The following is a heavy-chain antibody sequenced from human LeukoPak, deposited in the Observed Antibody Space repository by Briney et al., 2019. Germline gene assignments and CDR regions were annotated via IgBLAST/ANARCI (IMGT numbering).Heavy chain of an antibody. J-gene: IGHJ6*03. CDR1: GFTFSSYG. CDR2: ISYDGSNK. CDR3: AKSKNYYSYYMDV. V-gene: IGHV3-30*18. Sequence: GGSLRLSCAASGFTFSSYGMHWARQAPGKGLEWVAVISYDGSNKYHTDSVKGRFTISRDNSKNTLYLQMNSLRAEDTAVYYCAKSKNYYSYYMDVWGKGTTVTVSS.